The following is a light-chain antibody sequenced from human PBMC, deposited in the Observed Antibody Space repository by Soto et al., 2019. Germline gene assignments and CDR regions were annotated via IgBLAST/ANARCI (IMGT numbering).Light chain of an antibody. CDR1: SSNIGTNY. Sequence: QSVLTQPPSASGTPGQRVTLSCSGSSSNIGTNYVYWYQQVPGTAPKLLIYSNNQRPSGVPDRFSGSKSGTSASLAIRGLRSEDEADYYCATWDDSLRGRVFGGGTQLTVL. CDR2: SNN. CDR3: ATWDDSLRGRV. V-gene: IGLV1-47*02. J-gene: IGLJ3*02.